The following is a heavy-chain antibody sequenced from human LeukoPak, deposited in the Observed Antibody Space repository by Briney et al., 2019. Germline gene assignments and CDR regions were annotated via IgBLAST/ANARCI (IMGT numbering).Heavy chain of an antibody. V-gene: IGHV3-74*01. CDR3: TSVVVYLFDY. CDR1: GFTFSSYW. J-gene: IGHJ4*02. Sequence: GASLRLSCAAPGFTFSSYWMHWVRQAPGKGLVWVSRINSDGSSTTYADSVKGRFTISRDNAKNTLYLQMNSLRAEDTAVYYCTSVVVYLFDYWGQGTLVTVSS. CDR2: INSDGSST. D-gene: IGHD2-15*01.